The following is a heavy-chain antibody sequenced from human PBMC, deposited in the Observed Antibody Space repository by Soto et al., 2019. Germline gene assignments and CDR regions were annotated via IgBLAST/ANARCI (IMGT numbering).Heavy chain of an antibody. CDR3: ARRRVFFDY. CDR1: GASINSNTYY. V-gene: IGHV4-39*01. Sequence: SETLSLTCTVSGASINSNTYYWGWIRRPPGKGLEWIGSVFSSGTTYYSPSLKGRVTILMDMSRNQFFLNLNSVTAADTATYYCARRRVFFDYWGQGARVTVSS. J-gene: IGHJ4*02. CDR2: VFSSGTT.